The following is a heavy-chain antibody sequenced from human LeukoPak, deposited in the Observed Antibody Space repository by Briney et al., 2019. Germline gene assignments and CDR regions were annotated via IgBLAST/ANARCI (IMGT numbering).Heavy chain of an antibody. CDR3: ASYAVRGLDAFDI. V-gene: IGHV4-59*08. J-gene: IGHJ3*02. Sequence: SETLSLTCTVSGGSISSYYWSWIRQPPGKGLEWIGYIYCSGSTNYNPSLKSRVTISVDTSKNQFSLKLSSVTAADTAVYYCASYAVRGLDAFDIWGQGTMVTVSS. CDR2: IYCSGST. CDR1: GGSISSYY. D-gene: IGHD3-10*01.